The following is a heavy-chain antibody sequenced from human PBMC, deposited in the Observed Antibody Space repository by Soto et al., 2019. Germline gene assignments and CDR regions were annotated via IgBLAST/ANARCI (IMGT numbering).Heavy chain of an antibody. CDR3: ARDGLMYCSSTSCYSYYYMDV. CDR1: GYTFTSYA. V-gene: IGHV1-3*01. Sequence: QVQLVQSGAEVKKPGASVKVSCKASGYTFTSYAMHWVRQAPGQRLEWMGWINAGNGNTKYSQKFQGRVTITRDTSASTAYMELSSLRSEDTAEYYCARDGLMYCSSTSCYSYYYMDVWGKGTTVTVSS. CDR2: INAGNGNT. J-gene: IGHJ6*03. D-gene: IGHD2-2*01.